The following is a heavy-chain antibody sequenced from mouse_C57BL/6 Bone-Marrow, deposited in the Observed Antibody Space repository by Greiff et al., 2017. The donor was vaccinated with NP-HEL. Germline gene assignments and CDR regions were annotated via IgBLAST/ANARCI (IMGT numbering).Heavy chain of an antibody. CDR1: GFTFTDYG. Sequence: EVQLQESGRGLVKPGASLKLSCAASGFTFTDYGMHWVRQAPEKGLEWVAYISSGSSTIYYTDTVKGRFTISRDNAKNTLFLQMTSLRSEDTAMYNCARDYGSYYYAMDYWGQGTSVTVSS. J-gene: IGHJ4*01. D-gene: IGHD1-1*01. V-gene: IGHV5-17*01. CDR2: ISSGSSTI. CDR3: ARDYGSYYYAMDY.